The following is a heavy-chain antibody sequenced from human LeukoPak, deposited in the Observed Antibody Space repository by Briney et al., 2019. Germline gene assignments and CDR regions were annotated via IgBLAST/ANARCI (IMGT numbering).Heavy chain of an antibody. CDR2: ISWNSGSI. CDR1: GFTFDDYA. CDR3: AKAVSPAVAGTDDY. Sequence: PGGSLRLSCAASGFTFDDYAMHWVRQAPGKGLEWVSGISWNSGSIGYADSVKGRFTISRDNAKNSLYLQMNSLRAEDTALYYCAKAVSPAVAGTDDYWGQGTLVTVSS. J-gene: IGHJ4*02. V-gene: IGHV3-9*01. D-gene: IGHD6-19*01.